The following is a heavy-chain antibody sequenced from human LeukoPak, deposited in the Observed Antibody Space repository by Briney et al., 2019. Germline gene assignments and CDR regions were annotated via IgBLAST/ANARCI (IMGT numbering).Heavy chain of an antibody. V-gene: IGHV3-33*01. CDR1: RFTFSRYG. D-gene: IGHD3-10*01. CDR3: AREGSFGEFHDAFDI. Sequence: GGSLRLSCAASRFTFSRYGMHGVRQAPGKGLEGVAVIWYDGSNKYYADSVKGRFTISRDNSKNTLYLQMNSLRAEDTAVYYCAREGSFGEFHDAFDIWGQGTMVTVSS. CDR2: IWYDGSNK. J-gene: IGHJ3*02.